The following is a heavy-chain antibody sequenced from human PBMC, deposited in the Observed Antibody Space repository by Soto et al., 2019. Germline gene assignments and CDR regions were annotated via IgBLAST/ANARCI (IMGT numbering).Heavy chain of an antibody. CDR1: SGSITSSNW. CDR2: IYHSGST. D-gene: IGHD6-19*01. CDR3: AGGAVAGTSPAY. Sequence: QVQLQESGPGLVKPSGTLSLTCAVSSGSITSSNWWSWVRQPPGKGLEWIGEIYHSGSTNYNPSLKSRVTISVDKSKNVFSLKLSSVTAADTAMYYCAGGAVAGTSPAYWGQGTLVTVPS. V-gene: IGHV4-4*02. J-gene: IGHJ4*02.